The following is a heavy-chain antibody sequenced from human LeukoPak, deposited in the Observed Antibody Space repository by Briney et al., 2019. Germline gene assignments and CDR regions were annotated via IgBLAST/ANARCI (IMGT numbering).Heavy chain of an antibody. V-gene: IGHV3-30*18. D-gene: IGHD3-10*01. J-gene: IGHJ4*02. Sequence: GGSLRLPCAASGFTFSSYGMHWVRQAPGKGLEWVAVISYDGSNKYYADSVKGRFTISRDNSKNTLYLQMNSLRAEDTAVYYCAEDGVSRFDYWGQGTLVTVSS. CDR1: GFTFSSYG. CDR2: ISYDGSNK. CDR3: AEDGVSRFDY.